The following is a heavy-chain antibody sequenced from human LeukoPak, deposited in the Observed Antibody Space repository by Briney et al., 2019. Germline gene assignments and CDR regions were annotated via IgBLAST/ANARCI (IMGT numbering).Heavy chain of an antibody. CDR2: ISSSSSTF. V-gene: IGHV3-48*01. Sequence: KSGGSLRLSCAASGFTLSSYSMNWVRQAPGKGLEWVSYISSSSSTFYYADSVKGRFTISRDNAKNSLYLQMNSLRVEDTAVYYCATTWDSSGYLEDAFDIWGQGTMVTVSS. CDR1: GFTLSSYS. CDR3: ATTWDSSGYLEDAFDI. J-gene: IGHJ3*02. D-gene: IGHD3-22*01.